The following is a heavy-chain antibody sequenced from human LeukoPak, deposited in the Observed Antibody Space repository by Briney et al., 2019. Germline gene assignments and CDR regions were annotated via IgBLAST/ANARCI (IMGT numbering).Heavy chain of an antibody. CDR2: IGPAGRST. J-gene: IGHJ4*02. CDR1: GVTFSSSA. CDR3: AKDPLVRGLTYDN. D-gene: IGHD3-10*01. V-gene: IGHV3-23*01. Sequence: GGSLRLSCAASGVTFSSSAMTWVRQAPGKGLEWVSAIGPAGRSTYYADSVKGRFTISRDNSKNTLFLQMNSLRADDTAVYYCAKDPLVRGLTYDNWGQGTQVTVSS.